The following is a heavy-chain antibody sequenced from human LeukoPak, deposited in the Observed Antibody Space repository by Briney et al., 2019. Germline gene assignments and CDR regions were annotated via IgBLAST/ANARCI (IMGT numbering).Heavy chain of an antibody. CDR3: ARDYISEQLALIYFDY. V-gene: IGHV1-2*02. Sequence: ASVKVSCKASGYTFTGYYMHWVRQAPGQGLEWMGWINPNSGGTNYAQKFQGRVTMTRDTSISTAYMELSRLRSDDTAVYYCARDYISEQLALIYFDYWGQGTLVTVSS. D-gene: IGHD6-6*01. CDR2: INPNSGGT. CDR1: GYTFTGYY. J-gene: IGHJ4*02.